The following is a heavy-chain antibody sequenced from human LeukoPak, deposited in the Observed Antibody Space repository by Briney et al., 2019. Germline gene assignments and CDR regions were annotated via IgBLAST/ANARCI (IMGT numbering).Heavy chain of an antibody. Sequence: PGGSLRLSCAASGFTFSSYGMHWVRQAPGKGLEWVAVISYDGSNKYYADSVKGRFTISRDNSKNTLYLQMNSLRAEDTAVYYCAKAPGWGGLGFDYWGQGTLVTVSS. CDR3: AKAPGWGGLGFDY. V-gene: IGHV3-30*18. CDR1: GFTFSSYG. J-gene: IGHJ4*02. D-gene: IGHD2-21*01. CDR2: ISYDGSNK.